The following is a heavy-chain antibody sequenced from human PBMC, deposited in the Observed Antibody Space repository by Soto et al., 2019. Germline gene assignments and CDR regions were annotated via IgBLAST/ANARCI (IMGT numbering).Heavy chain of an antibody. D-gene: IGHD4-17*01. CDR1: GGSISSSSHY. V-gene: IGHV4-39*01. CDR3: ARHDWGYGDYSFDY. CDR2: IYFSGST. Sequence: HLQLQESGPGLVKPSETLSPTCTVSGGSISSSSHYWGWIRQPPGKGLEWIASIYFSGSTYYNPSLKSRVTIPVDTSKNQFSLKLGSVTAADTAVYYCARHDWGYGDYSFDYWCQGTLVTVSS. J-gene: IGHJ4*02.